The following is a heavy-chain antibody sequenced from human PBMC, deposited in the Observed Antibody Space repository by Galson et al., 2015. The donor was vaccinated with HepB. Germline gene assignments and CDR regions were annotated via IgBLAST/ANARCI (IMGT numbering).Heavy chain of an antibody. CDR2: FTTYNGNT. Sequence: SVKVSCKASGYTFTNYDITWVRQAPGQGLEWMGWFTTYNGNTKYAQKFQGRVTMTTDTSTSTAYMELRSLRSDDTAVYYCARVTHFWSGDKGTRTGNYYYYMDVWGKGTTVTVSS. CDR1: GYTFTNYD. V-gene: IGHV1-18*01. J-gene: IGHJ6*03. D-gene: IGHD3-3*02. CDR3: ARVTHFWSGDKGTRTGNYYYYMDV.